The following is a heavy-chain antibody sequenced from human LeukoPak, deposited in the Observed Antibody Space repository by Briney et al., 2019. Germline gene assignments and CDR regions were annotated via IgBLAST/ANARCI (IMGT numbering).Heavy chain of an antibody. CDR2: IYDSGAT. CDR1: GGSISDGGYY. V-gene: IGHV4-31*11. J-gene: IGHJ4*02. Sequence: KPSETLSLTCAVSGGSISDGGYYWSWIRRHPGKGLEWFGYIYDSGATYYSPALQSRVAISVDTSDNNFSLKLRSLTAADTAVYYCARGGDRRGFDYWGQGTLVTVSS. CDR3: ARGGDRRGFDY. D-gene: IGHD1-14*01.